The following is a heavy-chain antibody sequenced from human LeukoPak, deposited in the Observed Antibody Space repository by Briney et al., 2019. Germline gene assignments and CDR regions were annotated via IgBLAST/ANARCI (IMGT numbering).Heavy chain of an antibody. Sequence: GGSLRLSCAASGFTFGGHWMNWGRQAPGRGLEWVANIKYDGSEKYYVDSVKGRFTISRDDAKNSLSLQMYSVRAEDTAVYYCAYTNNLKYWGQGTLVTVSS. J-gene: IGHJ4*02. V-gene: IGHV3-7*01. D-gene: IGHD2-8*01. CDR3: AYTNNLKY. CDR2: IKYDGSEK. CDR1: GFTFGGHW.